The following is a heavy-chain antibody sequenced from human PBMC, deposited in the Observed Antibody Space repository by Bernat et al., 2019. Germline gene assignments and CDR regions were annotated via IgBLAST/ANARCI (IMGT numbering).Heavy chain of an antibody. CDR1: GFTFSSYA. D-gene: IGHD2-21*02. CDR2: ISYDGSNK. V-gene: IGHV3-30-3*01. J-gene: IGHJ2*01. CDR3: ARDGPIVVVTAIRWYFDL. Sequence: QVQLVESGGGVVQPGRSLRLSCAASGFTFSSYAMHWVRQAPGKGLEWVAVISYDGSNKYYADSVKGRFTISRDNSKNTLYLQMNSLRAEDTAVYYCARDGPIVVVTAIRWYFDLWGRGTLVTVSS.